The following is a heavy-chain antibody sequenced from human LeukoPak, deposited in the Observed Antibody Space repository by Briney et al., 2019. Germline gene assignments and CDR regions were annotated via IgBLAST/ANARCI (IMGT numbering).Heavy chain of an antibody. J-gene: IGHJ4*02. CDR1: GYTFTGYY. Sequence: EASVKVSCKASGYTFTGYYMHWVRQAPGQGLEWMGWISAYYGHTNYAQKLQGRVTMTTDTSTNTAYMELRSLRSDDTAVYYCARDFYHGHCAGLSCFLLGYWGQGALVIVSS. CDR2: ISAYYGHT. CDR3: ARDFYHGHCAGLSCFLLGY. V-gene: IGHV1-18*04. D-gene: IGHD2-8*02.